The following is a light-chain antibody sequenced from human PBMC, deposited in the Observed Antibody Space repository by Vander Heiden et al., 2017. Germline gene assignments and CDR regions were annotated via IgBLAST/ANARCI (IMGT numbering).Light chain of an antibody. CDR2: AAS. V-gene: IGKV1-39*01. Sequence: DIQMTQSPSSLSASVGDRVTITCRASQSISSYLNWYQQKPGKAAKLLIYAASSLLSGVPSRFSGSRSGTDFTLTISSLQPEEFVTYYCQQSYSTLTWTFGQGTKVEIK. CDR1: QSISSY. J-gene: IGKJ1*01. CDR3: QQSYSTLTWT.